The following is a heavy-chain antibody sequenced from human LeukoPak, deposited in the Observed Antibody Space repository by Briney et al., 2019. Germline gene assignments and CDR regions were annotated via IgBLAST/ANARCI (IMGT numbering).Heavy chain of an antibody. V-gene: IGHV1-2*02. CDR2: INPNSGGT. Sequence: GASVKVSCKASGYTFTGYYMHWVRQAPGQGLEWMGWINPNSGGTNYAQKFQGRVTMTRDTSISTAYMELSRLRSDDTAVYYCARGCDFWSGYYTKYYFDYWGQGTLVTVSS. CDR1: GYTFTGYY. J-gene: IGHJ4*02. CDR3: ARGCDFWSGYYTKYYFDY. D-gene: IGHD3-3*01.